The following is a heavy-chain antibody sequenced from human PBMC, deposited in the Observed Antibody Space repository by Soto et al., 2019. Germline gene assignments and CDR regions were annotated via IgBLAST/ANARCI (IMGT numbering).Heavy chain of an antibody. CDR3: ATRGGYSGYDATTSGDAFDI. CDR2: IIPIFGTA. J-gene: IGHJ3*02. D-gene: IGHD5-12*01. V-gene: IGHV1-69*12. CDR1: GGTFSSYA. Sequence: QVQLVQSGAEVKKPGSSVKVSCKASGGTFSSYAISWVRQAPGQGLEWMGGIIPIFGTANYAQKFQGRVTITADESXXTXYXXLSSLRSEDTAVYYCATRGGYSGYDATTSGDAFDIWGQGTMVTVSS.